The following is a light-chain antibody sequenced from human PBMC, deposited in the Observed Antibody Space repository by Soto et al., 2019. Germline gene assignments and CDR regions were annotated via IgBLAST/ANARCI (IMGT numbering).Light chain of an antibody. CDR3: QQYNSYWT. J-gene: IGKJ1*01. CDR1: QSISSW. V-gene: IGKV1-5*03. Sequence: DIQMTQSPSTLSASVGDRVTITCRASQSISSWLAWYQQKPGKAPKLLIYKASSLESGVPSRFSGSGSGTEFTLTISSLQPDHFATYYCQQYNSYWTFGQGT. CDR2: KAS.